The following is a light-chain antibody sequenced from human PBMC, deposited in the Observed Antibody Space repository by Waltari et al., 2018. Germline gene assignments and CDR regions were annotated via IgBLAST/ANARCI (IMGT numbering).Light chain of an antibody. CDR1: QSVSQY. CDR2: AAS. J-gene: IGKJ1*01. V-gene: IGKV3-20*01. Sequence: EVVLTQSPGTLSLSPGERATLSCRASQSVSQYLAWYQQRPGQAPRLLIYAASTRATGVPDRFSGSGFGTDFSLTISRLEPEDIAVYFCQNHERLPATFGQGTRVEIK. CDR3: QNHERLPAT.